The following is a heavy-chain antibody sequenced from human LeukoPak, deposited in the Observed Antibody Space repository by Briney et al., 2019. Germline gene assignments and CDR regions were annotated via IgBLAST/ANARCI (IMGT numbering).Heavy chain of an antibody. D-gene: IGHD2-2*01. V-gene: IGHV4-34*01. CDR3: ARTTEGYCSSASCFGFSYSYYMDV. Sequence: WETLSLTCAVYGGSFSGYYWSWIRQPPGKGLEWIGEINHSGSTNYNPSLKSRVTISVDTSKNQFSLKLSSGIAADTAVYYCARTTEGYCSSASCFGFSYSYYMDVWGKGTTVTISS. CDR1: GGSFSGYY. CDR2: INHSGST. J-gene: IGHJ6*03.